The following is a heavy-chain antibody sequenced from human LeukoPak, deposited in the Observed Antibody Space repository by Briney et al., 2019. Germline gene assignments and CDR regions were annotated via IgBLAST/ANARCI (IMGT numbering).Heavy chain of an antibody. CDR3: AARGYPTEKYDC. V-gene: IGHV1-69*13. Sequence: ASVKVSCKASGGTFSSYAISWVRQAPGQGLEWMGGIIPIFGTANYAQKFQGRVTITADESTSTAYMELSSLRSEDTAVYYCAARGYPTEKYDCWGQGTLVTVSS. D-gene: IGHD5-18*01. J-gene: IGHJ4*02. CDR1: GGTFSSYA. CDR2: IIPIFGTA.